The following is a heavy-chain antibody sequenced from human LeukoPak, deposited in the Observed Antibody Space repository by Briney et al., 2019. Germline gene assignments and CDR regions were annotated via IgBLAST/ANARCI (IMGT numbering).Heavy chain of an antibody. J-gene: IGHJ4*02. CDR2: INHSGST. V-gene: IGHV4-34*01. CDR1: GGSFSGYY. D-gene: IGHD3-10*01. Sequence: PSETLSLTCAVYGGSFSGYYWSWIRQPPGKGLEWIGEINHSGSTNYNPSLKSRVTISVDTSKNQFSLKLSSVTAADTAVYYCARGRITMVRGVTAPFDYWGQGTLVTVSS. CDR3: ARGRITMVRGVTAPFDY.